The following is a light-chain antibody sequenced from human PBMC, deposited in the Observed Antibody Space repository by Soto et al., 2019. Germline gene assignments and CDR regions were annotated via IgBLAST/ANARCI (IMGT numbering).Light chain of an antibody. CDR2: DAS. CDR1: QDISKS. J-gene: IGKJ3*01. V-gene: IGKV1-33*01. CDR3: HHYDNFPRDT. Sequence: QVTQSPSSLSASVGDRISITCQASQDISKSLSWYQQKPGKVPNLLIYDASNLETGVPPRFSGSGSGTHFTFTISSLQPEDIATYFCHHYDNFPRDTFGPGTRVEIK.